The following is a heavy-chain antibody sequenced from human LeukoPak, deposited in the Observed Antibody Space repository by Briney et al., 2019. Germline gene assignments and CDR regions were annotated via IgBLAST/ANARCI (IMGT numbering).Heavy chain of an antibody. Sequence: GGSLRLSCGASGITFSSYSMNWVRQAPGKGLEWVSYISSSGSTKYYADSVKGRFTISRDNARNSLYLQMNSLRAEGTAVYFCARGGLSIMGYWGQGTLVTVSS. CDR3: ARGGLSIMGY. V-gene: IGHV3-48*01. CDR2: ISSSGSTK. J-gene: IGHJ4*02. D-gene: IGHD2/OR15-2a*01. CDR1: GITFSSYS.